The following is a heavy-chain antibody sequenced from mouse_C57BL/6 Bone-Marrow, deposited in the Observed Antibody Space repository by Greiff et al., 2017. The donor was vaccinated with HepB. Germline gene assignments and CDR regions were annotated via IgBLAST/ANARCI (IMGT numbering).Heavy chain of an antibody. CDR3: ARTGTLYYGSGGYFDV. Sequence: VQLQQSGPGLVQPSQSLSITCTVSGFSLTSYGVHWVRQSPGKGLEWLGVIWSGGSTDYNAAFISRLSISKDNSTSQVFFKMNSLQADDTAIYYCARTGTLYYGSGGYFDVWGTGTTVTVSS. J-gene: IGHJ1*03. D-gene: IGHD1-1*01. CDR2: IWSGGST. V-gene: IGHV2-2*01. CDR1: GFSLTSYG.